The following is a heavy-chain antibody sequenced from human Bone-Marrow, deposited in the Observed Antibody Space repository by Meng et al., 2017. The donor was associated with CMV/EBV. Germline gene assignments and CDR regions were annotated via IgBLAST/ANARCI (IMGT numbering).Heavy chain of an antibody. Sequence: SVKVSCKASGFTFTSSAVQWVRQARGQRLEWIGWIVVGSGNTNYAQKFQERVTITRDMSTSTAYMELSSLRSEDTAVHYCAAAASQQLVDPHTHYYYYYGMDVWGQGTTVTVSS. CDR3: AAAASQQLVDPHTHYYYYYGMDV. J-gene: IGHJ6*02. CDR1: GFTFTSSA. CDR2: IVVGSGNT. V-gene: IGHV1-58*01. D-gene: IGHD6-6*01.